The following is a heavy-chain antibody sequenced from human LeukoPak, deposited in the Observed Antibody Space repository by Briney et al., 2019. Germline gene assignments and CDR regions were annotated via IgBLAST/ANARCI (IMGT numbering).Heavy chain of an antibody. J-gene: IGHJ6*03. CDR1: GFTFSSYS. D-gene: IGHD3-10*01. CDR3: ARGSSYGSGKYYMDV. CDR2: ISGSSSYI. Sequence: GGSLRLSCAASGFTFSSYSMNWVRQAPGKGLEWVSSISGSSSYIYYADSVKGRFTISRDNSKNTLYLQMNSLRAEDTAVYYCARGSSYGSGKYYMDVWGKGTTVTISS. V-gene: IGHV3-21*04.